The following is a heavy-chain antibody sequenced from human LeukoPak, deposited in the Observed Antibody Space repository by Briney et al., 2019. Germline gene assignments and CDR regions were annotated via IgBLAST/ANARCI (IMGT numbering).Heavy chain of an antibody. Sequence: PSETLSLTCTVSGGSISSYYWSWIRQPPGKGLEWIGYIYYSGSTNYNPSLKSRATISVDTSKNQFSLKLSSVTAADTAVYYCARVRTYYYDSSGFDAFDIWGQGTMVTVSS. D-gene: IGHD3-22*01. J-gene: IGHJ3*02. CDR3: ARVRTYYYDSSGFDAFDI. CDR1: GGSISSYY. CDR2: IYYSGST. V-gene: IGHV4-59*01.